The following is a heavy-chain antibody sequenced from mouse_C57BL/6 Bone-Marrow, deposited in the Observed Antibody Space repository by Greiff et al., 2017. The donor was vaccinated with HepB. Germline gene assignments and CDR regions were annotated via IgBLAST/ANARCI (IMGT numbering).Heavy chain of an antibody. CDR1: GFTFSSYA. V-gene: IGHV5-9-1*02. Sequence: DVQLVESGEGLVKPGGSLKLSCAASGFTFSSYAMSWVRQTPEKRLEWVAYISSGGDYIYYADTVKGRFTISRDNARNTLYLQMSSLKSEDTAMYYCTRYDGSSPYYFDYWGQGTTLTVSS. D-gene: IGHD1-1*01. CDR2: ISSGGDYI. CDR3: TRYDGSSPYYFDY. J-gene: IGHJ2*01.